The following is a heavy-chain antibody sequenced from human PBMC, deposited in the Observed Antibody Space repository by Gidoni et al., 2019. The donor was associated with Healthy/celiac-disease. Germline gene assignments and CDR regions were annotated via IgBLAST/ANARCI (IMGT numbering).Heavy chain of an antibody. J-gene: IGHJ4*02. D-gene: IGHD3-3*01. Sequence: EVQLVESGGGLVKPGGSLRLSCAASGFTFRSYSMHWVRQAPGKGLEWVSSISSSSSYIYYADSVKGRFTISRDNAKNSLYLQMNSLRAEDTAVDYCARDGPPIYYDCWSGYYTLDYWGQGTLVTVSS. V-gene: IGHV3-21*01. CDR3: ARDGPPIYYDCWSGYYTLDY. CDR2: ISSSSSYI. CDR1: GFTFRSYS.